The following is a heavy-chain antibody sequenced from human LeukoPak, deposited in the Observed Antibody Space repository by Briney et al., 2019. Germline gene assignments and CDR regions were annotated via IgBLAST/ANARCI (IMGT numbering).Heavy chain of an antibody. J-gene: IGHJ6*02. CDR3: VRYCSGTSCHNYYYYGMDV. CDR1: GGSFSGYL. V-gene: IGHV4-34*01. CDR2: IDHSGST. Sequence: SETLSLTCAVYGGSFSGYLWTWIRQPPGKGLEWIGEIDHSGSTNYNPSLKSRVTISVDRSKNQFSLKLRSVTAADTAVYYCVRYCSGTSCHNYYYYGMDVWSQGTTLTVSS. D-gene: IGHD2-2*02.